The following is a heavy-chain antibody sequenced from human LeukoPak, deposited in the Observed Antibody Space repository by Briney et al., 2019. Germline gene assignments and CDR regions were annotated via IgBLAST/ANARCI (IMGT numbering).Heavy chain of an antibody. CDR2: ISGNSDGA. D-gene: IGHD3-9*01. Sequence: GGSLRLSCAASGFTFSNYVMGWVRQAPGKGLEWVSAISGNSDGADYADSVRGRFTISRDNSKNTLYQQMNSLRAEDTAVYYCAKDPILTGYYDYWGQGTLVTVSS. CDR3: AKDPILTGYYDY. CDR1: GFTFSNYV. V-gene: IGHV3-23*01. J-gene: IGHJ4*02.